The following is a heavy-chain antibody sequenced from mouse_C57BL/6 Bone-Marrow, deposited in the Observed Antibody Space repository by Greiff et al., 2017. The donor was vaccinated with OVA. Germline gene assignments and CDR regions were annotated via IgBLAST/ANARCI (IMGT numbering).Heavy chain of an antibody. CDR2: FYPGSGSI. D-gene: IGHD2-3*01. CDR3: ARHEGGGGYYDWFAY. J-gene: IGHJ3*01. CDR1: GYTFTEYT. Sequence: VNLVESGAELVKPGASVKLSCKASGYTFTEYTIHWVKQRSGQGLEWIGWFYPGSGSIKYNEKFKDKATLTADKSSSTVYMELSRLTSEDSAVYFCARHEGGGGYYDWFAYWGQGTLVTVSA. V-gene: IGHV1-62-2*01.